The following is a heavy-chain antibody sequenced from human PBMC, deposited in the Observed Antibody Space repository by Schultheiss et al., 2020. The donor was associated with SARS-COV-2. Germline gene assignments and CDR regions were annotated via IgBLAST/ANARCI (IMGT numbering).Heavy chain of an antibody. CDR1: GGTFSSYA. Sequence: SVKVSCKASGGTFSSYAISWVRQAPGQGLEWMGGIIPIFGTANYAQKFQGRVTITADESTSTAYMELSSLRSEDTAVYYCARGFLEWLLPQQFEYGMDVWGQGTTVTVSS. J-gene: IGHJ6*02. CDR2: IIPIFGTA. V-gene: IGHV1-69*13. D-gene: IGHD3-3*01. CDR3: ARGFLEWLLPQQFEYGMDV.